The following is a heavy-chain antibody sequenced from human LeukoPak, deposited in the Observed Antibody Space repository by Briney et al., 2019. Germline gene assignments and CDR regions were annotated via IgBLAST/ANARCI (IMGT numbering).Heavy chain of an antibody. CDR3: AKVSVITMIVVVITSTGLDY. CDR1: EFTFSSYW. J-gene: IGHJ4*01. D-gene: IGHD3-22*01. V-gene: IGHV3-23*01. CDR2: ISGSGGST. Sequence: GGSLRLSCAASEFTFSSYWMSWVRQAPGKGLEWVSAISGSGGSTYYADSVKGRFTISRDNSKNTLYLQMNSLRAEDTAVYYCAKVSVITMIVVVITSTGLDYWGHGTLVTVSS.